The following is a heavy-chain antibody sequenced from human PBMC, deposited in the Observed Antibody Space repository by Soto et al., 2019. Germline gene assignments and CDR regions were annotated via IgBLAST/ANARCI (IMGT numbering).Heavy chain of an antibody. D-gene: IGHD3-10*01. Sequence: SETLSLTCAVSGGSIRSNNWWSWVRQPPGKGLEWIGEIFHSGSTNYNPSLKTRVTISVDTSKNQFSLKLSSVTAADTAVYYCARLLYGSGSWFDPWGQGTLVTVSS. CDR1: GGSIRSNNW. V-gene: IGHV4-4*02. CDR3: ARLLYGSGSWFDP. CDR2: IFHSGST. J-gene: IGHJ5*02.